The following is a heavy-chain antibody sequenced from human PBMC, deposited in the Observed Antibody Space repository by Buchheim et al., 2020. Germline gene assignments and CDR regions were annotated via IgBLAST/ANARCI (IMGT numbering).Heavy chain of an antibody. J-gene: IGHJ4*02. Sequence: EVQLLESGGGLVRPGGSLRLSCAASGFTFSDYAMSWVRQAPGKGLEWVSTISGSGGSTYSADSVRGRFTISRARSKNTMYLQMHNLKANGTTVYYCAKENGASGYWGDCRSDYWGQGTL. D-gene: IGHD5-12*01. V-gene: IGHV3-23*01. CDR2: ISGSGGST. CDR3: AKENGASGYWGDCRSDY. CDR1: GFTFSDYA.